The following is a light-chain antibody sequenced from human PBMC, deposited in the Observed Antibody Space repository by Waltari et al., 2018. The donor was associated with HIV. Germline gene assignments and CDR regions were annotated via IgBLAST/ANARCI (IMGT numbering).Light chain of an antibody. V-gene: IGLV2-14*03. Sequence: QSALTQPASVSGSPGQSITISCSGTNSDVGGYNYVSWYQQHPGKAPKLIIFDVSHRPSGISNLFSGSKSGNTASLTISGLQAEHEADYYCSSYTRSTTLDAVFGTGTKVSVL. CDR1: NSDVGGYNY. CDR3: SSYTRSTTLDAV. J-gene: IGLJ1*01. CDR2: DVS.